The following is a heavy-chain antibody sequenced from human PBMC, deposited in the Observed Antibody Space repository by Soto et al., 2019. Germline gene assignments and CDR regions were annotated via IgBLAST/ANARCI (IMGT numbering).Heavy chain of an antibody. Sequence: VKGACKASGYTFSGFHLHWVRQAPGQGLEWRGWINPKSGDTKYAQKFQGRVTLTRDTSISTVYMELSRLESNDTAVYYCAKGLWTVGHCTGGSCYDGMDVWGQGTTVTVSS. CDR2: INPKSGDT. CDR1: GYTFSGFH. CDR3: AKGLWTVGHCTGGSCYDGMDV. J-gene: IGHJ6*02. V-gene: IGHV1-2*02. D-gene: IGHD2-15*01.